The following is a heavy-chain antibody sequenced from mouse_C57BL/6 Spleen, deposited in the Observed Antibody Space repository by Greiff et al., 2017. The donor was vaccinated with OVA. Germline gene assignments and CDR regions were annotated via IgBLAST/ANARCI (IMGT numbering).Heavy chain of an antibody. CDR1: GYTFTSYD. V-gene: IGHV1-85*01. CDR3: ARGGSDYSNLEAFFAY. Sequence: VQLKESGPELVKPGASVKLSCKASGYTFTSYDINWVKQRPGQGLEWIGWIYPRDGSTKYNEKFKGKATLTVDPSSSTAYMELHSLTSEDSAVYFCARGGSDYSNLEAFFAYWGQGTLVTVSA. D-gene: IGHD2-5*01. CDR2: IYPRDGST. J-gene: IGHJ3*01.